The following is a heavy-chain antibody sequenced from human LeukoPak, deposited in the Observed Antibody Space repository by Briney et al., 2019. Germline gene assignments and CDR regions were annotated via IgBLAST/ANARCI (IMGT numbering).Heavy chain of an antibody. Sequence: SETLSLTCTVSGGSISSSSDYWSWIRQPAGKGLEWIGRISASGNTNYNPSLKSRVTMSVDTSMNLFALKLSSVTAADTAVYYCARQGVATAIDYWGQGTLVTVSS. V-gene: IGHV4-61*02. J-gene: IGHJ4*02. CDR1: GGSISSSSDY. D-gene: IGHD2-21*02. CDR2: ISASGNT. CDR3: ARQGVATAIDY.